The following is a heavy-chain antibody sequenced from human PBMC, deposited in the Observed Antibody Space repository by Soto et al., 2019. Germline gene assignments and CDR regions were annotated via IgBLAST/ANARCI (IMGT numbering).Heavy chain of an antibody. CDR3: ARFPSVGATLRRWFDP. V-gene: IGHV4-39*07. CDR1: GGSISSSSYY. D-gene: IGHD1-26*01. Sequence: SETLSLTCTVSGGSISSSSYYWGWIRQPPGKGLEWIGYIYYDGRTYYNPSLESRITISVDTSKSQFSLKLSSVTAADTAVYYCARFPSVGATLRRWFDPWGQGTLVTVSS. CDR2: IYYDGRT. J-gene: IGHJ5*02.